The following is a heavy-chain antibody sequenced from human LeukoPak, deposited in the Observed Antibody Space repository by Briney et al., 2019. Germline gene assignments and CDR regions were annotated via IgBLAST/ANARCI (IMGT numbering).Heavy chain of an antibody. J-gene: IGHJ6*03. D-gene: IGHD6-6*01. CDR2: IYYSGST. CDR3: ARGSSSSMAFSYYYYMDV. Sequence: PSETLSLTCTVSGGSISSSSYYWGWIRQPPGKGLEWIGSIYYSGSTYYNPSLKSRVTISVDTSKNQFSLKLSSVTAADTAVYYCARGSSSSMAFSYYYYMDVWGKGTTVTVSS. V-gene: IGHV4-39*01. CDR1: GGSISSSSYY.